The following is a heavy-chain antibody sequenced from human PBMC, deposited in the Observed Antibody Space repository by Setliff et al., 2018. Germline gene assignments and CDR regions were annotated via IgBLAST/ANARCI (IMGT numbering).Heavy chain of an antibody. V-gene: IGHV1-8*02. CDR2: MNPNSGRT. Sequence: ASVKVSCKASGYTFTAYDIVWVRQATGQGLEWMGWMNPNSGRTGYPQKFQGRVTMTTDRSTSTAYMELRSLRSDDTAMYYCARDAPYTNTWRYFDHWGQGTLVTVSS. J-gene: IGHJ4*02. D-gene: IGHD6-13*01. CDR1: GYTFTAYD. CDR3: ARDAPYTNTWRYFDH.